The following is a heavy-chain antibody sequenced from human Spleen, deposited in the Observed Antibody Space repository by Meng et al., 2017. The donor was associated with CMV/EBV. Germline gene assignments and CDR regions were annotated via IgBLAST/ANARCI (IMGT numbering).Heavy chain of an antibody. D-gene: IGHD1-26*01. J-gene: IGHJ4*02. CDR3: ARDMSSGLYYFDH. V-gene: IGHV4-4*07. CDR1: GGSISSYY. Sequence: SETLSLTCTVSGGSISSYYWSWIRQPAGKGLEWIGRIYTSGSAYYNPSLQSRVTISVDTSKNLFSLRLSSVTAADTAVYYCARDMSSGLYYFDHWGRGTLVTVSS. CDR2: IYTSGSA.